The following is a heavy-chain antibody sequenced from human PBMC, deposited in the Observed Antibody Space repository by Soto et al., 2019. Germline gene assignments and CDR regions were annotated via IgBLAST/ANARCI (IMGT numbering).Heavy chain of an antibody. D-gene: IGHD2-2*01. CDR3: ARDFVPAANWFDP. CDR1: GYTFTSYA. CDR2: INAGNGNT. Sequence: ASVKVSCKASGYTFTSYAMHWVRQAPGQRLEWMGWINAGNGNTKYSQKFQGRVTITRDTSASTAYMELSSLRSEDTAVYYCARDFVPAANWFDPWGQGTLVTVSS. J-gene: IGHJ5*02. V-gene: IGHV1-3*01.